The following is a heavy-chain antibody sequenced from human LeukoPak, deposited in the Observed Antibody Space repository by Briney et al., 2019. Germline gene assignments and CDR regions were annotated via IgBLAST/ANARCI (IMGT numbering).Heavy chain of an antibody. V-gene: IGHV3-23*01. CDR2: TSDGGDRT. Sequence: GGSLRLSCTASGFTFSHYAMTGVRHSPGKGLQWVSFTSDGGDRTYYTDSVKGRFTISRDNSKNTLYLQMDSLRVEDTATYYCATLAPSDYYVGLGYYFDYWGQGTLVSVSS. J-gene: IGHJ4*02. D-gene: IGHD3-10*02. CDR3: ATLAPSDYYVGLGYYFDY. CDR1: GFTFSHYA.